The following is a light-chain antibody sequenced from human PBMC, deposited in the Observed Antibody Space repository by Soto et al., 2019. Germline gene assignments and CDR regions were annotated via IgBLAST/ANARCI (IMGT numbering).Light chain of an antibody. J-gene: IGKJ5*01. CDR2: DAS. CDR3: QQRSNWPPIT. Sequence: EIGLTQSPAVLSLSPGERATLCFSASQSVSSYLAWYQQKPGQAPRLLIYDASNRATGIPARFSGSGSGTDFTPSDIGLEPEDFAVSSCQQRSNWPPITFGQGTRLEIK. CDR1: QSVSSY. V-gene: IGKV3-11*01.